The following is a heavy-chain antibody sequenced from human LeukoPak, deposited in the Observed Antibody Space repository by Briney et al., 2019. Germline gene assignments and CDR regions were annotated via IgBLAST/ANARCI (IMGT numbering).Heavy chain of an antibody. Sequence: SETLSLTCAVSGGSISSGGYSWSWIRQPPGKGLEWIGYIYHSGSTYYNPSLKSRVTISVDRSKNQFSLKLSSVTAADTAVYYCARGAGYCSSTSCLENNWFDPWGQGTLVTVSS. J-gene: IGHJ5*02. CDR1: GGSISSGGYS. V-gene: IGHV4-30-2*01. CDR2: IYHSGST. CDR3: ARGAGYCSSTSCLENNWFDP. D-gene: IGHD2-2*01.